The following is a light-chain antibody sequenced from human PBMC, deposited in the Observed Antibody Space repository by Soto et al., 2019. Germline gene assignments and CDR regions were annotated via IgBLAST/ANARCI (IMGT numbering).Light chain of an antibody. CDR2: DAS. J-gene: IGKJ5*01. V-gene: IGKV1-5*01. CDR3: QQYNSYSVT. Sequence: DIQMTQSPSTLSASVGDRVTITCRASQSISSWLAWYQQKPGKAPKLLIYDASSLESGVPSRFSGSGSGTEFTLTISSLQPDDFVTYYCQQYNSYSVTFGQGTRLEMK. CDR1: QSISSW.